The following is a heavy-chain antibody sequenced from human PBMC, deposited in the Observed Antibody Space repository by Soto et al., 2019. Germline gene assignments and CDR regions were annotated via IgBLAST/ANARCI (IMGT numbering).Heavy chain of an antibody. CDR1: GFTFSNYA. CDR2: TRSNGEYT. CDR3: AKESMSVAVSASRVSGMDV. Sequence: DVQVVESGGGLVQRGGSLRLSCAGSGFTFSNYAMTWVRQAPGKGLEWVSTTRSNGEYTYYADSVKGRFTGSRDNSQNALFLEMSSLRAEDTAVYYWAKESMSVAVSASRVSGMDVWGQGTTVTVSS. D-gene: IGHD6-6*01. V-gene: IGHV3-23*04. J-gene: IGHJ6*02.